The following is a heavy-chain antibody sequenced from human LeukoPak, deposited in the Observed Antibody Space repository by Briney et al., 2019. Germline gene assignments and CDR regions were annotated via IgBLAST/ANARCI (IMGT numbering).Heavy chain of an antibody. D-gene: IGHD3-3*01. CDR1: GFTFSTYW. V-gene: IGHV3-7*01. CDR3: ARDRRFLGPWYYYYYMDV. CDR2: IKQDGSEK. Sequence: GGSLRLSCAASGFTFSTYWMSWVRQAPGKGLEWVANIKQDGSEKYYVDSVKGRFTISRDNAKNSLYLQMNSLRAEDTAVYYCARDRRFLGPWYYYYYMDVWGKGTTVTVSS. J-gene: IGHJ6*03.